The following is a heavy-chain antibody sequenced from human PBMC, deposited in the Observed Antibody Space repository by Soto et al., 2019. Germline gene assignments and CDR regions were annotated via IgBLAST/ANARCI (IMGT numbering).Heavy chain of an antibody. Sequence: QITLKDSGPTLVKPTQTLTLTCSFSGFSLRTTGVSVGWFRLPPGKALEWLAFIYWNDDKRYSPSLQSRLTITKDNSNKEVVRTMTNMDPLDTGTYSCAYRVGSRGSFDYWGQGTLVTVSS. V-gene: IGHV2-5*01. J-gene: IGHJ4*02. CDR1: GFSLRTTGVS. CDR2: IYWNDDK. D-gene: IGHD6-25*01. CDR3: AYRVGSRGSFDY.